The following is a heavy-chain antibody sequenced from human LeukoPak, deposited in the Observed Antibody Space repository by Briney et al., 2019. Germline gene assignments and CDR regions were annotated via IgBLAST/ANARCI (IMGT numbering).Heavy chain of an antibody. CDR1: EFTFSSYS. J-gene: IGHJ5*02. D-gene: IGHD2-2*02. V-gene: IGHV3-21*01. Sequence: GGSLRLSCAASEFTFSSYSMNWVRQAPGKGLEWVASIRRSSTYIWYADSMKGRFSISRDNAKNSLYLQMNSLRAEDTAVYYCARVGVDTPRNNWFDPWGQGTLVTVSS. CDR2: IRRSSTYI. CDR3: ARVGVDTPRNNWFDP.